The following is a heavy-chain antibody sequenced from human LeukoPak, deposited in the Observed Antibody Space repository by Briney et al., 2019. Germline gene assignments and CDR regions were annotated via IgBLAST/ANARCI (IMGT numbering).Heavy chain of an antibody. D-gene: IGHD6-6*01. CDR3: ARDISSSSSGGYFYYMDV. J-gene: IGHJ6*03. V-gene: IGHV3-53*01. Sequence: GGSLRLSCAASGFTVSSNYMSWVRQAPGKGLEWVSVIYSGGSTYCADSVKGRFTISRDNSKNTLYLQMNSLRAEDTAVYYCARDISSSSSGGYFYYMDVWGKGTTVTVSS. CDR1: GFTVSSNY. CDR2: IYSGGST.